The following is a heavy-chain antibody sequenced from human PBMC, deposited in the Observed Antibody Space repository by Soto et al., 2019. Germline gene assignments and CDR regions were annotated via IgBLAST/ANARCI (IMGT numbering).Heavy chain of an antibody. CDR1: GGSISSSGYY. CDR3: ARHVLRGYSYGSFDY. J-gene: IGHJ4*02. D-gene: IGHD5-18*01. Sequence: SETLSLTCAVSGGSISSSGYYWGWIRQPPGKGLEWIGSIYYSGNTYYNPSLKSRFTMSVDTSKNQFSLKLSSVTAADTAVFYCARHVLRGYSYGSFDYWGQGTLVTVSS. V-gene: IGHV4-39*01. CDR2: IYYSGNT.